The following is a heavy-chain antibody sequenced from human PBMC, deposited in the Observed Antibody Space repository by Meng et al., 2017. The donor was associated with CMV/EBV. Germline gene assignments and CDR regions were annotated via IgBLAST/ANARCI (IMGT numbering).Heavy chain of an antibody. V-gene: IGHV3-30*04. CDR2: ISYDGRNE. D-gene: IGHD2-15*01. J-gene: IGHJ4*02. Sequence: GESLKISCATSGFIFSSYGIHWVRQAPGKGLEWVAIISYDGRNEDYADSVEGRFTISRDNSKDTVYLQMNSLRLEDTAIHFCARGSDIIVLPSALDYWGQGTPVTVSS. CDR3: ARGSDIIVLPSALDY. CDR1: GFIFSSYG.